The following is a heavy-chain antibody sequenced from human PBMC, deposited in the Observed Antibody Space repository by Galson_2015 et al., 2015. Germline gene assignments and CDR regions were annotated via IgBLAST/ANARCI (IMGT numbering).Heavy chain of an antibody. CDR1: GFTFNNYW. V-gene: IGHV3-7*01. CDR2: TSPDGSEE. J-gene: IGHJ4*02. CDR3: ARGTVEAPGIDY. D-gene: IGHD1-26*01. Sequence: SLRLSCAASGFTFNNYWMNWVRQAPGKGLEWVANTSPDGSEEYYVDSVRGRFTISRDNAKNSVYLQMTSLRAEDMSIYYCARGTVEAPGIDYWGQGTLVTASS.